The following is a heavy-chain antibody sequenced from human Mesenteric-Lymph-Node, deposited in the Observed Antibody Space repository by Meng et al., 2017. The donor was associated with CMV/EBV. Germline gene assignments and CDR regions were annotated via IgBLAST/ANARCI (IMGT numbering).Heavy chain of an antibody. J-gene: IGHJ4*02. Sequence: SQTLSLTCAVYGGSFSGYYWSWIRQPPGKGLEWIGEINHSGSTNYNPSLKSRVTISVDTSKNQFSLKLSSVTAADTAVYYCARGSRAHGDYGQPTDYWGQGTLVTVSS. CDR2: INHSGST. CDR3: ARGSRAHGDYGQPTDY. CDR1: GGSFSGYY. V-gene: IGHV4-34*01. D-gene: IGHD4-17*01.